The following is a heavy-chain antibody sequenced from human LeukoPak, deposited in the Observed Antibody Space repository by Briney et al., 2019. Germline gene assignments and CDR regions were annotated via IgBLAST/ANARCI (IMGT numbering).Heavy chain of an antibody. J-gene: IGHJ3*02. CDR2: VFTSGIISGNS. V-gene: IGHV4-4*07. CDR1: GGSISSYY. D-gene: IGHD3-22*01. Sequence: SETLSLTCTVSGGSISSYYWSWIRQPPGKGLEWIGRVFTSGIISGNSNYNPSVKSRVTMSVDSSKNQFSLKLRSVTAADTAVYYCARDRYYYDSSSYFSAFDTWGQGTMVTVSS. CDR3: ARDRYYYDSSSYFSAFDT.